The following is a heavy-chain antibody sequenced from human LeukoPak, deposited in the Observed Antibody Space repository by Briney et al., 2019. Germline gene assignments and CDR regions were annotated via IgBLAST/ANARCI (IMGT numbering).Heavy chain of an antibody. CDR3: ARGKAWNYYDSAFH. CDR2: INPNSGDT. J-gene: IGHJ4*02. D-gene: IGHD3-22*01. CDR1: GYTFIGYY. Sequence: GASVKVSCKASGYTFIGYYIHWVRQAPGQGLEWMGWINPNSGDTNYAQKFQGRVTMTRETSISTAYLDLSRLRSDDTAVYYCARGKAWNYYDSAFHWGQGTLVTVSS. V-gene: IGHV1-2*02.